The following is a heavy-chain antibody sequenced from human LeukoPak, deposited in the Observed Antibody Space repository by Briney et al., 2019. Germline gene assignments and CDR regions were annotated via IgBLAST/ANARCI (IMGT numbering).Heavy chain of an antibody. CDR3: AKDPTSVGGHFDWLLDS. D-gene: IGHD3-9*01. CDR1: GFTFRSNW. CDR2: FGRGDDT. Sequence: GGSLRLSCAASGFTFRSNWRNWAGQAQGKGPEWVSPFGRGDDTYYADSVKGRFTISRDNSKNMLFLQLSSLRAEDTAIYYCAKDPTSVGGHFDWLLDSWGQGTLVTVSS. V-gene: IGHV3-23*01. J-gene: IGHJ5*02.